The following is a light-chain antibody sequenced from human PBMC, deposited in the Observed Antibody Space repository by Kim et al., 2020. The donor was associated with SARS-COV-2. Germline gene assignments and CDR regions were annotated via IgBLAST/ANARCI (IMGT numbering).Light chain of an antibody. CDR2: DAS. V-gene: IGKV1D-13*01. CDR3: QQFNNYPPRMYT. Sequence: AIQLTQSPSSLSASVGDRVTITCRASQGISSALAWYQQKPGKAPKLLIYDASSLESGVPSRFSGSGSGTDFTLTISSLQPEDFATYYCQQFNNYPPRMYTFGQGTKLEI. J-gene: IGKJ2*01. CDR1: QGISSA.